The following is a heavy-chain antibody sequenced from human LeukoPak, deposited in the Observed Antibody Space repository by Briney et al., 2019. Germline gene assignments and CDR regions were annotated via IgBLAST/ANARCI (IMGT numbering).Heavy chain of an antibody. D-gene: IGHD6-19*01. CDR2: IYTSGST. Sequence: SETLSLTCTVSGGSISSYYWCWIRQPAGKGLEWIGRIYTSGSTNYNPSLKSRVTMSVDTSKNQFSLKLSSVTAADTAVYYCARYSSGWYRDYFDYWGQGTLVTVSS. CDR3: ARYSSGWYRDYFDY. CDR1: GGSISSYY. V-gene: IGHV4-4*07. J-gene: IGHJ4*02.